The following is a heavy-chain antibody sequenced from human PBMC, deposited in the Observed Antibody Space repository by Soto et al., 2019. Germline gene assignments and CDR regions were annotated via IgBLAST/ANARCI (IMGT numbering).Heavy chain of an antibody. CDR3: ARSLQTTYYDCWTTGSAAFDI. V-gene: IGHV1-18*01. CDR2: ISAYNGNT. D-gene: IGHD3-3*01. J-gene: IGHJ3*02. Sequence: GLEWMGWISAYNGNTNYAQKLQGRVTMTTDTSTSTAYMELRSLRSDDTAVYYCARSLQTTYYDCWTTGSAAFDIWGQGTMVTVSS.